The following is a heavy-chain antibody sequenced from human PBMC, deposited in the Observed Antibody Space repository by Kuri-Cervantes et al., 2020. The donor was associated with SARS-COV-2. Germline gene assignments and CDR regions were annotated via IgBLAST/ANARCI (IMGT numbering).Heavy chain of an antibody. J-gene: IGHJ6*02. CDR1: GGSISSGDYY. D-gene: IGHD6-19*01. V-gene: IGHV4-61*08. CDR2: IYYSGST. CDR3: AGSSGWYTYYYYGMDV. Sequence: SETLSLTCTVSGGSISSGDYYWSWIRQPPGKGLEWIGYIYYSGSTNYNPSLKSRVTISVDTSKNQFSLKLSSVTAADTAVYYCAGSSGWYTYYYYGMDVWGQGTTVTVSS.